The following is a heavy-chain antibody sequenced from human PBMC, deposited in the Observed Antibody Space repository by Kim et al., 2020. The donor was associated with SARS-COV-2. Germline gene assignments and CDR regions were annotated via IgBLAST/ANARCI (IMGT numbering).Heavy chain of an antibody. Sequence: SETLSLTCAVSGGSISSRSNYWVWIRQPPGKGLEWIGTIDYSGSANYNPSLKSRVTISVDTAKNQMSLKLSSVTAADSAVFFCARLRSRNWDDASDIWGQGTMVTVSS. V-gene: IGHV4-39*01. CDR1: GGSISSRSNY. CDR3: ARLRSRNWDDASDI. CDR2: IDYSGSA. D-gene: IGHD6-13*01. J-gene: IGHJ3*02.